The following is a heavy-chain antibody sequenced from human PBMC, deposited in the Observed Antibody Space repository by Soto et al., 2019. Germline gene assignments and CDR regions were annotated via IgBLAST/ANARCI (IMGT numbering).Heavy chain of an antibody. J-gene: IGHJ4*02. V-gene: IGHV1-18*04. Sequence: SXKVSCKAAGYTXSRYGSGWVRQAPEQGLEWIGWIIAYNGNTNYAQKLQGRFTITTDTSTSKAYMELRSMRSEDTAVYYCARHYYDSSGYYYFDYWGQGTLGTVSS. D-gene: IGHD3-22*01. CDR3: ARHYYDSSGYYYFDY. CDR1: GYTXSRYG. CDR2: IIAYNGNT.